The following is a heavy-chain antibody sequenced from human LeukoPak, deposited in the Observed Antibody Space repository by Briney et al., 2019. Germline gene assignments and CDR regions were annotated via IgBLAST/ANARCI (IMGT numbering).Heavy chain of an antibody. CDR3: ARVPDSDWGHYYDSSGYYLYYFDY. Sequence: GASVKVSCKASGYTFTSYGISWVRQAPGQGLEWMGWISAYNGNTNYAQKLQGRVTMTTDTSTSTAYMELRSLRSDDTAVYCCARVPDSDWGHYYDSSGYYLYYFDYWGQGTLVTVSS. CDR2: ISAYNGNT. CDR1: GYTFTSYG. V-gene: IGHV1-18*01. D-gene: IGHD3-22*01. J-gene: IGHJ4*02.